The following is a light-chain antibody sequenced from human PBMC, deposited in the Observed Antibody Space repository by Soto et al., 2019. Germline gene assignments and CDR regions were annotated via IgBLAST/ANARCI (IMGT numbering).Light chain of an antibody. Sequence: EIVLTQSPATLSLSPGERATLSCRASQSVSGYLVWYQQKSGQAPRLLIYDASNRATGIPARFSGSGSGTDFTLTISSLKPEDFAVYYCQQRRNWPYTFGPGTKVDI. V-gene: IGKV3-11*01. CDR3: QQRRNWPYT. CDR1: QSVSGY. CDR2: DAS. J-gene: IGKJ3*01.